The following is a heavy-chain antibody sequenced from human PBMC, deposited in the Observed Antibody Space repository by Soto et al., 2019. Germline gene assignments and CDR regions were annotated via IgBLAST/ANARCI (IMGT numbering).Heavy chain of an antibody. J-gene: IGHJ5*02. Sequence: ASVKVSCKASGYTFTSYGISWVRQAPGQGLEWMGWISAYNGNTNYAQKLQGRVTMTTDTSTSTAYMELRSLRSDDTAVYYCARDRAVVVAARRPTSFGSWCDPWGQGTLVTVSS. CDR1: GYTFTSYG. D-gene: IGHD6-6*01. CDR3: ARDRAVVVAARRPTSFGSWCDP. CDR2: ISAYNGNT. V-gene: IGHV1-18*01.